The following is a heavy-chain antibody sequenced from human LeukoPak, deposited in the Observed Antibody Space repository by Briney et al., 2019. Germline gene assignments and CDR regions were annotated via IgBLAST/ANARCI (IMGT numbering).Heavy chain of an antibody. CDR1: NYTFTAYG. CDR2: IRSDNGKT. D-gene: IGHD6-19*01. J-gene: IGHJ4*02. Sequence: GASVKVSCKTFNYTFTAYGINWARQAPGQGLEWMGWIRSDNGKTNYAQKLQGRVTLTTDTTTSTAYMELRSLRSDDTAIYYCARDYSSGWYSVDYWGQGTLITVSS. V-gene: IGHV1-18*01. CDR3: ARDYSSGWYSVDY.